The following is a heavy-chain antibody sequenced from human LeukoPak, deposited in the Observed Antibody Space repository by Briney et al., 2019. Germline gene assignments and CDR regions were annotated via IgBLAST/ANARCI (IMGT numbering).Heavy chain of an antibody. V-gene: IGHV1-18*01. J-gene: IGHJ6*02. CDR1: GYTFTSYG. CDR3: ARKRILNYYYYGMDV. CDR2: ISAYNGNT. Sequence: ASVKVSCKASGYTFTSYGISWVRQAPGQGLEWMGWISAYNGNTNYAQKLQGRVTMTTDTSTSTAYMELRSLRSDDTAVYYCARKRILNYYYYGMDVWGQGTTVTVSS. D-gene: IGHD2/OR15-2a*01.